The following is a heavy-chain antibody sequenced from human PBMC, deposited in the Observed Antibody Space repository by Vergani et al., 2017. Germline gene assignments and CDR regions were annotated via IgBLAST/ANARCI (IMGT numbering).Heavy chain of an antibody. V-gene: IGHV1-69*18. Sequence: QVQLVQSGAEVKKPGSSVKVSCKASGVNYRSIAISWVRLAPGQGIEWMGRIVTIFEKINYAPKFQGRVTITADESTNIAYMELTSLTSDGTAICYCANGQFTSAWPVDFWGQGTLVTVSS. D-gene: IGHD6-19*01. CDR2: IVTIFEKI. CDR3: ANGQFTSAWPVDF. J-gene: IGHJ4*02. CDR1: GVNYRSIA.